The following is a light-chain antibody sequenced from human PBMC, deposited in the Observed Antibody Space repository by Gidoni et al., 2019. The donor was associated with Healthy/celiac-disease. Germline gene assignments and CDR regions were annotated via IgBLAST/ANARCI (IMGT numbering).Light chain of an antibody. Sequence: QSALTQPAPVSGSPGQSITISCTGTSSDVGGYNYVSWYQQQPGKAPKLMIYDVSNRPSGVSNRFSGSKSGNTASLTSSGLQAEDEADYYCSSYTSSSTVVFGGGTKLTVL. CDR3: SSYTSSSTVV. CDR1: SSDVGGYNY. CDR2: DVS. V-gene: IGLV2-14*03. J-gene: IGLJ2*01.